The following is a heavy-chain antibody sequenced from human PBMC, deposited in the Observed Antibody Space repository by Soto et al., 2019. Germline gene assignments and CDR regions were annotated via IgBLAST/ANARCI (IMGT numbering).Heavy chain of an antibody. CDR2: IYPGDSDI. D-gene: IGHD3-10*01. J-gene: IGHJ6*02. CDR1: GYSFTSYW. CDR3: ARQGEGYYYYYGMDV. V-gene: IGHV5-51*01. Sequence: GESLKISCKGSGYSFTSYWIGWVRQMPGKGLEWMGIIYPGDSDIRYSPSSQGQVTISADKSINTAYLQWSSLKASDTAMYYCARQGEGYYYYYGMDVWGQGTTVTVSS.